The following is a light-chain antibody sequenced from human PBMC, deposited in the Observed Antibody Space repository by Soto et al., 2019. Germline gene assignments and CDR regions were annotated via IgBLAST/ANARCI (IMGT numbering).Light chain of an antibody. CDR3: QQRSNWPPIT. CDR1: QSVSSY. Sequence: EIVLTQSPATLSLSPGERATLSCRASQSVSSYLAWYQQKPGQAPRLLIYEASNRATGIPARFSGSGSGTDFTLIISSLEPEDFAVYYCQQRSNWPPITFGQGTRLEIK. CDR2: EAS. J-gene: IGKJ5*01. V-gene: IGKV3-11*01.